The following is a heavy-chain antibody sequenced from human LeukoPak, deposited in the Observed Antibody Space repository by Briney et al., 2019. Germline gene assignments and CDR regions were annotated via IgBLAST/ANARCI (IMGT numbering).Heavy chain of an antibody. CDR3: ARGSSLVAGFYYGMDV. Sequence: GGSLRLSCAASGFTFSSYSMNWVRQAPGKGLEWVSSISSSSYIYYADSVKGRFTISRDNAKNSLYLQMNGLRAEDTAVYYCARGSSLVAGFYYGMDVWSKGTTVTVSS. CDR1: GFTFSSYS. CDR2: ISSSSYI. D-gene: IGHD6-19*01. J-gene: IGHJ6*04. V-gene: IGHV3-21*01.